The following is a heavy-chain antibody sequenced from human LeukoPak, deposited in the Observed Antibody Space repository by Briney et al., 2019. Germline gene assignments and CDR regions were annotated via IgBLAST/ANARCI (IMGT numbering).Heavy chain of an antibody. CDR3: ARGLPNYYGMDV. Sequence: GGSLRLSCAASGFTFDDYSMHWVRQAPGKGLEWVSLISWNGGRTYYADSVKGRFTISRDNSKNSLYLQMNSLRTEDTAVYYCARGLPNYYGMDVWGQGTTVTVSS. J-gene: IGHJ6*02. CDR2: ISWNGGRT. CDR1: GFTFDDYS. V-gene: IGHV3-43D*03.